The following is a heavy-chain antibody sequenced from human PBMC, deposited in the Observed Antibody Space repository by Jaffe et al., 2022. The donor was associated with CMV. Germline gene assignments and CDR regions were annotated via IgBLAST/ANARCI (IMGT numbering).Heavy chain of an antibody. D-gene: IGHD4-17*01. V-gene: IGHV4-59*01. CDR2: IYYSGST. CDR1: GGSISSYY. CDR3: ARDQGLRPTNWFDP. Sequence: QVQLQESGPGLVKPSETLSLTCTVSGGSISSYYWSWIRQPPGKGLEWIGYIYYSGSTNYNPSLKSRVTISVDTSKNQFSLKLSSVTAADTAVYYCARDQGLRPTNWFDPWGQGTLVTVSS. J-gene: IGHJ5*02.